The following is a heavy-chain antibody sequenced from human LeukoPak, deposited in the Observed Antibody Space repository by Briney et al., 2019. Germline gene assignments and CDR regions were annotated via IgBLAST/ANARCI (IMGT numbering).Heavy chain of an antibody. D-gene: IGHD3-16*01. CDR1: GFNFNNYW. V-gene: IGHV3-7*01. J-gene: IGHJ4*02. CDR2: IKEDGSEK. CDR3: ARDVWLPDY. Sequence: PGGSLRLSCAASGFNFNNYWMVWVRQIPGKGLQWVANIKEDGSEKNYVGSVKGRFTISRDNAKNSLYLQMNGLRVEDAAVYYCARDVWLPDYWGQGTLVTVTS.